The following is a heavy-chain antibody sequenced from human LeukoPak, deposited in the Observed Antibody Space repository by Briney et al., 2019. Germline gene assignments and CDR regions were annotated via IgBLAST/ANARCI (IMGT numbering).Heavy chain of an antibody. CDR3: ARVPPGTYWFDP. CDR2: INPNSGGT. D-gene: IGHD1-14*01. J-gene: IGHJ5*02. Sequence: ASVKVSCKASGYTFTGYYMHWVRQAPGQGLEWMGWINPNSGGTNYAQKFQGRVTMTRDTSISIAYMELSRLRSDDTAVYYCARVPPGTYWFDPWGQGTLVTVSS. CDR1: GYTFTGYY. V-gene: IGHV1-2*02.